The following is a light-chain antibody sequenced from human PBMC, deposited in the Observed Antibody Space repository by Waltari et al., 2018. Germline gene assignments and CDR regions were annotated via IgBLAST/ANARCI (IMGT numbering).Light chain of an antibody. CDR3: GTCDSSLNFWL. Sequence: QSVLTQPPSVSAAPGQKVTISCSGSSSNIGNNYVSWYQQVPGTAPKRLIFEINNRPSGIPVRVSCSKSGTSATLGITGPQTGDEADYYCGTCDSSLNFWLFGGGTKLTVL. V-gene: IGLV1-51*02. CDR1: SSNIGNNY. J-gene: IGLJ3*02. CDR2: EIN.